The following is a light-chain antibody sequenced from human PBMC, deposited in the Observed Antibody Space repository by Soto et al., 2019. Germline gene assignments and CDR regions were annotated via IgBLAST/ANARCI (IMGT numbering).Light chain of an antibody. V-gene: IGLV2-14*01. CDR2: EVS. Sequence: QSALTQPASVSGSPGQSITISCTGTSNDVGGYNYVSWYQQHPGKAPKLMIYEVSNRPSGVSNRFSGSKSGNTASLPISGLQAEDEADYYCSSYTSNSHVVFGGGTKLTVL. J-gene: IGLJ2*01. CDR3: SSYTSNSHVV. CDR1: SNDVGGYNY.